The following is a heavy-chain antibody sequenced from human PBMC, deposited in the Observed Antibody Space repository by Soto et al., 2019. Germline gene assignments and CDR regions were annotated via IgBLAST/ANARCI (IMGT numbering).Heavy chain of an antibody. CDR2: INPSGGST. V-gene: IGHV1-46*01. CDR1: GYTFTNYY. CDR3: ARDRCDTTSCYECDY. D-gene: IGHD2-2*01. Sequence: QVQLVQSGAEVKRSGASVKVSCKASGYTFTNYYMHWVRQAPGQGLEWMGIINPSGGSTRFAQKLQGRLTLTRDTSTSTVYMELSSLRSDDTAVYYCARDRCDTTSCYECDYWGQGTLVTVSS. J-gene: IGHJ4*02.